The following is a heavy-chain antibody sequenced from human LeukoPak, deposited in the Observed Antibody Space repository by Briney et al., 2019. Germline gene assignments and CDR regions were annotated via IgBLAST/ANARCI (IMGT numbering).Heavy chain of an antibody. V-gene: IGHV3-30*01. CDR2: ISYDGTNK. D-gene: IGHD1-26*01. CDR3: ARARNGTLKY. CDR1: GFTFSHYA. Sequence: RWSLRLSCAASGFTFSHYAMHWVRQAPGKGLERVAVISYDGTNKYYADSVKGRFTISRDNSKNTLYLQMNSLRAEDTAVYYCARARNGTLKYWGQGTLGTVSS. J-gene: IGHJ4*02.